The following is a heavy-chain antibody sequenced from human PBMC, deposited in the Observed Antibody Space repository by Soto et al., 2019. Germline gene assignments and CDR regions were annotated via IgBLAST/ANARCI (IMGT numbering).Heavy chain of an antibody. CDR1: GYTFTGYY. CDR3: ARGSGYGRREYNWFDT. V-gene: IGHV1-2*02. J-gene: IGHJ5*02. CDR2: INPNSGGT. Sequence: ASVKVSCKASGYTFTGYYMHWLRQAPGQGLEWMGWINPNSGGTNYAQKFQGRVTMTRDTSISTAYMQLSRLRSDDTAVYYCARGSGYGRREYNWFDTCGQGTLVTVSS. D-gene: IGHD5-12*01.